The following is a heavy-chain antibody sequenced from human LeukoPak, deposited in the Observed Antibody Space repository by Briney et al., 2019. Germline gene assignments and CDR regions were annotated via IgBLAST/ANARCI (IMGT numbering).Heavy chain of an antibody. J-gene: IGHJ6*03. V-gene: IGHV4-39*01. CDR1: GGSIRSNSFY. CDR3: ATGSSRYYYYMDV. CDR2: IYFSGNT. D-gene: IGHD3-10*01. Sequence: SETLSLTCTVSGGSIRSNSFYWGWIRQPPGKGLEWIGSIYFSGNTYYNPSLKSRATISVDTSKNQFSLKLSSVTAADTAVYYCATGSSRYYYYMDVWGKGTTVTVSS.